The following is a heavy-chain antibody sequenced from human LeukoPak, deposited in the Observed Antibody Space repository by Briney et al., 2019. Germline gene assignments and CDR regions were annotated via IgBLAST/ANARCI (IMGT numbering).Heavy chain of an antibody. J-gene: IGHJ4*02. Sequence: GGSLGLSCAASGFIFSTSYMTWVRQAPGKGLEWVANIKEDGSAKYYVDSVKGRFTISRDNAKNSLYLQMNSLRADDTAVYYCVRGFRSDYWGQGTLVSVSS. CDR2: IKEDGSAK. CDR1: GFIFSTSY. V-gene: IGHV3-7*04. D-gene: IGHD2/OR15-2a*01. CDR3: VRGFRSDY.